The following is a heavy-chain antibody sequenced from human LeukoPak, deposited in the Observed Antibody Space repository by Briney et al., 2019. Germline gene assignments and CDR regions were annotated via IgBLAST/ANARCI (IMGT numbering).Heavy chain of an antibody. CDR1: GYTFTNYG. J-gene: IGHJ5*02. CDR2: ISTNSDIR. V-gene: IGHV1-18*01. D-gene: IGHD1-26*01. Sequence: ASVKVSCKASGYTFTNYGISWVRQAPGQGLEWMGWISTNSDIRTYAQTLQGRFTMTTNTATTTAYMELNNLTFDDTAVYYCARDWDAMNNCFDPWGQGAPVTVSS. CDR3: ARDWDAMNNCFDP.